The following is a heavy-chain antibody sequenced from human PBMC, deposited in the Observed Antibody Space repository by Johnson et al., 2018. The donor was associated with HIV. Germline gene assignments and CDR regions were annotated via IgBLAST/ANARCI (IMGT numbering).Heavy chain of an antibody. J-gene: IGHJ3*02. CDR3: ARSRDYGPARSAFDI. V-gene: IGHV3-30*03. D-gene: IGHD4-17*01. CDR2: ISYEGNNK. Sequence: QVQLVESGGGVVQPGGSLRLSCAASGFTFSSYDMDWVRQAPGKGLEWVVSISYEGNNKYYADSVKGRFTISRDNSKNTLYLQMNSLRAEDTAVYYCARSRDYGPARSAFDIWGQGTMVTVSS. CDR1: GFTFSSYD.